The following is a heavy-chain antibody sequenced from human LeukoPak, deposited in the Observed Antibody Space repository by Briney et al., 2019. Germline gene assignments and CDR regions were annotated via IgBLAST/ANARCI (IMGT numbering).Heavy chain of an antibody. V-gene: IGHV1-2*02. J-gene: IGHJ4*02. CDR1: GYTFTGYY. CDR2: INPNSGGT. CDR3: ARALSSSSGWYLFEQEHYFDY. D-gene: IGHD6-19*01. Sequence: ASVKVSCKASGYTFTGYYMHWVRQAPGQGLEWMGWINPNSGGTNYAQKFQGRVTMTRDTSISTAYMELSRLRSDDTAVYYCARALSSSSGWYLFEQEHYFDYWGQGTLVTVSS.